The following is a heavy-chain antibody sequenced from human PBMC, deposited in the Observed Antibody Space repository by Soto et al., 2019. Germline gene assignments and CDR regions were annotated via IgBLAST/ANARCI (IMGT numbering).Heavy chain of an antibody. J-gene: IGHJ5*02. Sequence: QVQLVESGGGVVQPGRSLRLSCAASGFTFSSYAMHWVRQAPGKGLEWVAVISYDGSNKYYADSVKGRFTISRDNSKNTLYLQMNSRRAEDTAVYYCARVDTAMVWFWFAPWGQGTLVTVSS. CDR2: ISYDGSNK. D-gene: IGHD5-18*01. V-gene: IGHV3-30-3*01. CDR1: GFTFSSYA. CDR3: ARVDTAMVWFWFAP.